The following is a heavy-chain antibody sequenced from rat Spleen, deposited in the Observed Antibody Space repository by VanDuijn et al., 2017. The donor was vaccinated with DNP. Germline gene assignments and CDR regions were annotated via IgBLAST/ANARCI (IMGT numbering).Heavy chain of an antibody. J-gene: IGHJ2*01. D-gene: IGHD1-11*01. CDR2: IFYDETRT. V-gene: IGHV5S10*01. Sequence: EVQLVESGGGLVQPGWSLKLSCAASGFTFSHYYMTWVRQAPQKGLEWVATIFYDETRTYYRDSVKGRFTISRDNAKSTLYLQMNSLRSEDTATFYCTTDFERGYWGQGVMVTVSS. CDR3: TTDFERGY. CDR1: GFTFSHYY.